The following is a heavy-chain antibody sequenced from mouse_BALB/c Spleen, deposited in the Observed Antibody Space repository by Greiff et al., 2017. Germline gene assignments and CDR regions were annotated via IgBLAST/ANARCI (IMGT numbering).Heavy chain of an antibody. J-gene: IGHJ3*01. D-gene: IGHD2-1*01. V-gene: IGHV5-6-5*01. Sequence: EVKLQESGGGLVKPGGSLKLSCAASGFTFSSYAMSWVRQTPEKRLEWVASISSGGSTYYPDSVKGRFTISRDNARNILYLQMSSLRSEDTAMYYCARGDGNYEGFAYWGQGTLVTVSA. CDR1: GFTFSSYA. CDR2: ISSGGST. CDR3: ARGDGNYEGFAY.